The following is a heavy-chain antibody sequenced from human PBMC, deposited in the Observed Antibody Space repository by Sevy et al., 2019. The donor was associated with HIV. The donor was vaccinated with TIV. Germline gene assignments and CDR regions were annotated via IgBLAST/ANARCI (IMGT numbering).Heavy chain of an antibody. CDR3: ARTYGSGSWEAFDV. V-gene: IGHV3-21*01. D-gene: IGHD3-10*01. CDR2: VSYSSNYI. CDR1: GFSFSTYM. Sequence: GGSLRLSCTASGFSFSTYMMNWVRQAPGKGLEWVASVSYSSNYIDYAESLKGRFTISRDNAKNSLFLQMNSLRAEDTAVYYCARTYGSGSWEAFDVWGQGTMVTVSS. J-gene: IGHJ3*01.